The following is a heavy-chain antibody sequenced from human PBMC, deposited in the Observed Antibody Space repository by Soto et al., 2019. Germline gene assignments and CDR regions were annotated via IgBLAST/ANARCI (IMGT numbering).Heavy chain of an antibody. Sequence: ASVKVSCKASGYTFTSYAMNWVRQAPGQGLEWMGWINTNTGNPTYAQGFTGRFVFSLDTSVSTAYLQISSLKAEDTAVYYCARDPIVVVPAARDAFDIWGQGTMVTVSS. J-gene: IGHJ3*02. CDR3: ARDPIVVVPAARDAFDI. D-gene: IGHD2-2*01. CDR1: GYTFTSYA. V-gene: IGHV7-4-1*02. CDR2: INTNTGNP.